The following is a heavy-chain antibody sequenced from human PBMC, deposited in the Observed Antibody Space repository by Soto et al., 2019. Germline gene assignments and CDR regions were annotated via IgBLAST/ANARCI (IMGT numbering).Heavy chain of an antibody. D-gene: IGHD3-10*01. CDR1: GFTVSDYP. CDR2: ITRGIDRT. V-gene: IGHV3-23*01. CDR3: ARGEYSGSYHTF. J-gene: IGHJ4*02. Sequence: AGSLRLSCAASGFTVSDYPMSWVRQAPGKGLERVSHITRGIDRTYYADSVKGRFTISRDNSKNTLYLQLDSLRVEDTAVYFCARGEYSGSYHTFWGQGTLVTVSS.